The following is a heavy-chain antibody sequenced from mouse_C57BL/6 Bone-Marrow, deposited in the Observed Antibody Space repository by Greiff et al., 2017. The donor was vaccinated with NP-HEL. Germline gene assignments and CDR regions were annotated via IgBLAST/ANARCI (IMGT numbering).Heavy chain of an antibody. J-gene: IGHJ1*03. V-gene: IGHV5-4*01. CDR1: GFTFSSYA. D-gene: IGHD1-1*02. CDR3: ARDGGGYWYFDV. Sequence: EVHLVESGGGLVKPGGSLKLSCAASGFTFSSYAMSWVRQTPEKRLEWVATISDGGSYTYYPDNVKGRLTITRDNAKNNLYLQMGHLKSEDTAMYYCARDGGGYWYFDVWGTGTTVTVSS. CDR2: ISDGGSYT.